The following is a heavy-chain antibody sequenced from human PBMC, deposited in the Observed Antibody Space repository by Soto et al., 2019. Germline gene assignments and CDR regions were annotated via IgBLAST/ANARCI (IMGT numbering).Heavy chain of an antibody. D-gene: IGHD5-18*01. CDR3: ARSGYTYGNFDY. CDR2: IYSTGST. CDR1: GGSIENYY. Sequence: SETLSLTCTVSGGSIENYYWSWIRQPPGKGLEWIGYIYSTGSTNYNPSLKSRVTLSVEKSKSHFSLKLSSVTAADTAVYYCARSGYTYGNFDYWGQGTLVTVSS. J-gene: IGHJ4*02. V-gene: IGHV4-59*01.